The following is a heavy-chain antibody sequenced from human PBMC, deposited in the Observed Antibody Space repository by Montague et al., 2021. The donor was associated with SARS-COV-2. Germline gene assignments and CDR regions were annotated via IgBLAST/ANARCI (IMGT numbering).Heavy chain of an antibody. Sequence: SQTQSLTCDVYGGSFSSYWNWIRQPPGRGLEWVGQISHGGGTNYNPSLKSRVTISVGTSKNQVSLKLSSVTAADTAVYYCASHCGGGRCYFGMDVWGEGTLVTVSS. V-gene: IGHV4-34*01. D-gene: IGHD2-15*01. J-gene: IGHJ6*04. CDR3: ASHCGGGRCYFGMDV. CDR1: GGSFSSY. CDR2: ISHGGGT.